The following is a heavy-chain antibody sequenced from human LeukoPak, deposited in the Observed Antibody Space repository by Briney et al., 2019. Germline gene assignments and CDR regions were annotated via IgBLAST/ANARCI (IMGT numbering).Heavy chain of an antibody. Sequence: SETLSLTCTVSGGSISSYYWSWIRQPAGKGLEWIGRIYTSGSTNYNPSLKSRVTMSVDTSKNQFSLKLSSVTAADTAVYYCARDTYYYDSSGYYLSDYWGQGTLVTVSS. CDR2: IYTSGST. CDR1: GGSISSYY. CDR3: ARDTYYYDSSGYYLSDY. D-gene: IGHD3-22*01. V-gene: IGHV4-4*07. J-gene: IGHJ4*02.